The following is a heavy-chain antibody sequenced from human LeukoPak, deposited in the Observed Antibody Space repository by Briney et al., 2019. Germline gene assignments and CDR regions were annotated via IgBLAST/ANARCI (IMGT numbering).Heavy chain of an antibody. Sequence: GGSLRLSCAASGFTVSSNYMSWVRQAPGKGLEWVSHINWKGGSISYADSVKGRFTISRDNAKNSLYLQMNSLRAEDTAFYYCARGLMGGYPHFDFWGQGILVTVSS. D-gene: IGHD3-22*01. J-gene: IGHJ4*02. CDR3: ARGLMGGYPHFDF. CDR1: GFTVSSNY. CDR2: INWKGGSI. V-gene: IGHV3-20*04.